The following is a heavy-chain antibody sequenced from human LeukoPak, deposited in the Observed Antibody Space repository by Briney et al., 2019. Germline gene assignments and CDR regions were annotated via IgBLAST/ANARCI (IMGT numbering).Heavy chain of an antibody. V-gene: IGHV4-4*07. CDR3: ARDRAGYCGGDCYSF. CDR2: VYPSGST. CDR1: GGSISSSS. D-gene: IGHD2-21*02. Sequence: SETLPLTCTVSGGSISSSSWTWIRQPAGKGLEWIGRVYPSGSTNYNSSLESRITVSLDTSKNQFSLKLSSVTAADTAVYYCARDRAGYCGGDCYSFWGQGTLVTVSS. J-gene: IGHJ4*02.